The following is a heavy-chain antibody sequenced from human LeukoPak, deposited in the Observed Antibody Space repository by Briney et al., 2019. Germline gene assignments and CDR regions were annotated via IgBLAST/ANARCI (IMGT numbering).Heavy chain of an antibody. CDR1: GFTFSNAW. V-gene: IGHV3-15*01. CDR3: TTSLTSGYYIDY. J-gene: IGHJ4*02. D-gene: IGHD3-22*01. CDR2: IKSKTDGGST. Sequence: GGSLRLSCVASGFTFSNAWMSWVRQAPGKGLEWVGRIKSKTDGGSTDYAAPVKGRFTISRDDSKNTLFLQMNSLKTEDTAVYYCTTSLTSGYYIDYWGQGTLVTVSS.